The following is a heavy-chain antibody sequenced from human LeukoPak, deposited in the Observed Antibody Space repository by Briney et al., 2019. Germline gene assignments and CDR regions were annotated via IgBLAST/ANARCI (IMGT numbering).Heavy chain of an antibody. J-gene: IGHJ4*02. CDR2: IYYSGSA. Sequence: PSETLSLTCAVSGGSISSYYWSWIRQPPGKGLEWIGYIYYSGSAKYNPSLRSRVTISVDTSKNQFSLKLSSVTAADTAVYYYARDIAGVGYFDYWGQGTLVTVSS. D-gene: IGHD6-13*01. CDR3: ARDIAGVGYFDY. V-gene: IGHV4-59*01. CDR1: GGSISSYY.